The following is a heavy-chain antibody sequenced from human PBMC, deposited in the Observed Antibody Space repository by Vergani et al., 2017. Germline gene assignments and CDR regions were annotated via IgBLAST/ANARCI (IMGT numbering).Heavy chain of an antibody. D-gene: IGHD3-22*01. CDR2: INHSGST. CDR1: GGSISSGSYY. Sequence: QVQLQESGPGLVKPSQTLSLTCTVSGGSISSGSYYWSWIRQPPGKGLEWIGEINHSGSTNYNPSLKSRVTISVDTSKNQFSLKLSSVTAADTAVYYCARVGDYDSSGYMYYFDYWGQGTLVTVSS. V-gene: IGHV4-39*07. CDR3: ARVGDYDSSGYMYYFDY. J-gene: IGHJ4*02.